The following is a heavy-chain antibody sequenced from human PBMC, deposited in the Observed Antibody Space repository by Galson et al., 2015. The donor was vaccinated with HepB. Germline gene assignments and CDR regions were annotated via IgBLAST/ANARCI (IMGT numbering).Heavy chain of an antibody. Sequence: SLRLSCAVSGFTFSSYAMSWVRQAPGKGLEWVSGISGSGGGTSYADSVKGRFTISRDNSKNTLYLQMNSLRAEDTAVYYCAKYDRGYSSGNIDYWGQGTLVTVSS. CDR1: GFTFSSYA. V-gene: IGHV3-23*01. J-gene: IGHJ4*02. D-gene: IGHD5-18*01. CDR2: ISGSGGGT. CDR3: AKYDRGYSSGNIDY.